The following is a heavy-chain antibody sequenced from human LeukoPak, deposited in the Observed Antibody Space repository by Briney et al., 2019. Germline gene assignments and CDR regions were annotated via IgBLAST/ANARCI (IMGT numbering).Heavy chain of an antibody. J-gene: IGHJ4*02. CDR3: ARIRPSGYYVRDGSFDY. CDR1: GGTFSSYA. Sequence: ASVKVSCKASGGTFSSYAISWVRQAPGQGLEWMGGIIPIFGTANYAQKFQGRVTITADESTSTAYMELSSLRSEDTAVYYCARIRPSGYYVRDGSFDYWGQGTLVTVSS. V-gene: IGHV1-69*13. D-gene: IGHD3-3*01. CDR2: IIPIFGTA.